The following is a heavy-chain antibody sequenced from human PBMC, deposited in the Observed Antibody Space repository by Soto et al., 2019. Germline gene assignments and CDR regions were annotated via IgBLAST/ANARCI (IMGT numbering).Heavy chain of an antibody. CDR3: ARQAYQYDTNSFGX. D-gene: IGHD2-8*01. CDR1: GYRFTTYW. J-gene: IGHJ4*02. V-gene: IGHV5-51*01. Sequence: GEALKISWKGSGYRFTTYWIGWVRQMPGKGLELMVLIYPGDSNTRFSPSFQGQVTISVYMSIRTAYLQWSSLRVSDTAMYYCARQAYQYDTNSFGXWGQGTLVTVSX. CDR2: IYPGDSNT.